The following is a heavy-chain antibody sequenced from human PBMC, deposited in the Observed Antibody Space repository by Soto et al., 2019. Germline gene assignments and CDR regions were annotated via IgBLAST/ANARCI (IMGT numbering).Heavy chain of an antibody. CDR1: GGSISTDNW. CDR3: ARGGRWLFDY. D-gene: IGHD6-19*01. J-gene: IGHJ4*02. Sequence: QVQLEESGPGLVKPSGTLCLTCAVSGGSISTDNWWSWVRQPPGKGMEWVGEIYHTGNTNYNPSLKSRFTISIDKSKDQFSLDVTFVTAADTAVYYCARGGRWLFDYWGQGALVTVSS. V-gene: IGHV4-4*02. CDR2: IYHTGNT.